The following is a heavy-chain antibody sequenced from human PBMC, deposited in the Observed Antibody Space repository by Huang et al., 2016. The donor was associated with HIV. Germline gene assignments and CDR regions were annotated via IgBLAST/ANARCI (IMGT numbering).Heavy chain of an antibody. V-gene: IGHV3-74*01. Sequence: EVQLVESGGGLVQPGGSLRLSCAASGFTFSSYWVNWVRQVPGKGLVWVSHSKSDGSSTSYADSVKGRFTISRDNAKNTLYLQMNSLRAEDTAVYYCARGSRQGKYYYGSGTAYWGQGTLVTVSS. D-gene: IGHD3-10*01. J-gene: IGHJ4*02. CDR2: SKSDGSST. CDR1: GFTFSSYW. CDR3: ARGSRQGKYYYGSGTAY.